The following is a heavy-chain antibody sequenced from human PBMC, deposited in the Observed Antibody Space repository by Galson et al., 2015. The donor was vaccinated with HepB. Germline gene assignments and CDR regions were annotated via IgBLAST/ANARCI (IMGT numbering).Heavy chain of an antibody. Sequence: CAISGDSVSNKIATWDWIRQSPSRGLEWLGRTYYRSKWNNDYAVSVKSRMTINPDTSKNQFSLQLNSVTPEDTAVYYCARESNWSCGYWGQGTLVTVSS. CDR2: TYYRSKWNN. CDR1: GDSVSNKIAT. J-gene: IGHJ4*02. V-gene: IGHV6-1*01. D-gene: IGHD1-20*01. CDR3: ARESNWSCGY.